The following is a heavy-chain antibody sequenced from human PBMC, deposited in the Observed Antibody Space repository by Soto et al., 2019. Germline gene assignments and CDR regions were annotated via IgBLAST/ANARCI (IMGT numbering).Heavy chain of an antibody. D-gene: IGHD3-9*01. V-gene: IGHV3-66*01. CDR3: ARMYYDFLSGSTVGPPEVFDI. Sequence: GGSLRLSCAASGFTVSSNYMSWVRQAPGKGLEWVSVIYSGGSTYYADSVKGRFTISRDNSKNTLYLQMNSLRAEDTAVYYCARMYYDFLSGSTVGPPEVFDIWGQGTRVTVSS. J-gene: IGHJ3*02. CDR2: IYSGGST. CDR1: GFTVSSNY.